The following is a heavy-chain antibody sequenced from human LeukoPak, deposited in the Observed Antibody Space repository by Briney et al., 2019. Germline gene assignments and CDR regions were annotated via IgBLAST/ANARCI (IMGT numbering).Heavy chain of an antibody. V-gene: IGHV3-7*01. J-gene: IGHJ4*02. Sequence: PGGSLRLSCAASGFTFSSYWMSWVRQAPGKGLEWVANIKQDGSEKHYADSVKGRLTISRDNAKNLLYLQMNSLRVEDTAVYYCAGGPGFLIDCWGQGTLVTVSS. CDR1: GFTFSSYW. D-gene: IGHD3-3*01. CDR3: AGGPGFLIDC. CDR2: IKQDGSEK.